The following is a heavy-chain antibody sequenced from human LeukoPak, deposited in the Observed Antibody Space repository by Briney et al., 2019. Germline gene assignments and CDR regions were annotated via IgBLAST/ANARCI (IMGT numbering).Heavy chain of an antibody. Sequence: RSLRLSCAASGFTFSSYAMHWVRQAPGKGLEWVAVIWYDGSNKYYADSVKGRFTISRDNSKNTLYLQMNSLRAEDTAVYYCARGSDYFLDYWGQGTLVTVSS. J-gene: IGHJ4*02. D-gene: IGHD2/OR15-2a*01. V-gene: IGHV3-33*08. CDR3: ARGSDYFLDY. CDR2: IWYDGSNK. CDR1: GFTFSSYA.